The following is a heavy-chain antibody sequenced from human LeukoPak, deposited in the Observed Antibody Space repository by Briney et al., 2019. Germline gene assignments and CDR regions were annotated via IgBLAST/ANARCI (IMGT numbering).Heavy chain of an antibody. CDR1: GFTFSDYY. CDR3: AREGSRGIVATPFDY. J-gene: IGHJ4*02. D-gene: IGHD5-12*01. V-gene: IGHV3-11*06. CDR2: ISSSSSYT. Sequence: GGSLRLSCAASGFTFSDYYVSWIRQAPGKGLEWVSYISSSSSYTNYADSVKGRFTISRDNAKNSLYLQMNSLRAEDTAVYYCAREGSRGIVATPFDYWGQGTLVTVSS.